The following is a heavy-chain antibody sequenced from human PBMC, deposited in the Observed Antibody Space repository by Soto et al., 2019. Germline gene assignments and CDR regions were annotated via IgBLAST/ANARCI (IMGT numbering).Heavy chain of an antibody. D-gene: IGHD2-15*01. Sequence: QVKLVQSGAEVKKPGASVKVSCKASGYTFTSYGISWVRQAPGQGLEWMGWISAYNGNTNYAQKLQGRVTMTTDTSTSTAYMERRGLRSDDTAVYYCARGVDVVVAATLSRWFDPWGQGTLVTVSS. CDR3: ARGVDVVVAATLSRWFDP. V-gene: IGHV1-18*01. CDR2: ISAYNGNT. J-gene: IGHJ5*02. CDR1: GYTFTSYG.